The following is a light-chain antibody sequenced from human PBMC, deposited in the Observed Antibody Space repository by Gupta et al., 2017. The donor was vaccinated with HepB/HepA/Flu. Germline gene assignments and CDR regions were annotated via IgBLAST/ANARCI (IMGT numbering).Light chain of an antibody. J-gene: IGLJ2*01. CDR2: KDS. V-gene: IGLV3-25*03. CDR1: ALPKQY. CDR3: QSADSSRGV. Sequence: SYELPQPPSVSVSPGQTARITCSGDALPKQYAYWYQQKPGQAPVVVIYKDSERPSGIPERFSGSSSGTTVTLTISGVQAEDEADYYCQSADSSRGVFGGGTKLTVL.